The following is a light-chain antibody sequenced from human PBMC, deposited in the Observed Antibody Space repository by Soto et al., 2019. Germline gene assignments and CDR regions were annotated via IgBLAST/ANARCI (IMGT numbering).Light chain of an antibody. CDR3: CSYAGSSTWV. Sequence: QSVLTQPPSASGSPGQSVTISCTGTSSDVGGYDYVSWYQQHPGKAPKVMIFEVSKRPSGVSDRFSGSKSGNTASLTVSGLQADDEADFYCCSYAGSSTWVFGGGTQLTVL. CDR2: EVS. J-gene: IGLJ3*02. V-gene: IGLV2-8*01. CDR1: SSDVGGYDY.